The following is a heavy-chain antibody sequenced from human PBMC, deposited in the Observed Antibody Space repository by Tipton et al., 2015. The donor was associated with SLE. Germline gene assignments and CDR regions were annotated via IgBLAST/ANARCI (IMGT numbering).Heavy chain of an antibody. V-gene: IGHV4-34*01. CDR1: GGSFSGYY. D-gene: IGHD3-9*01. CDR2: IDHSGST. J-gene: IGHJ6*03. Sequence: LRLSCAVYGGSFSGYYWSWIRQPPGEGLEWIGEIDHSGSTNYSPSLKSRVTISVDTSKNQFSLKLSSVTAADTAVYYCARGCVLRYFDSPLCMNVWGKGTTVTVSS. CDR3: ARGCVLRYFDSPLCMNV.